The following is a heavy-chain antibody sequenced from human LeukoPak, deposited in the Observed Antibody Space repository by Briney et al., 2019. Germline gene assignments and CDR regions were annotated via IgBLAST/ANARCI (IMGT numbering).Heavy chain of an antibody. J-gene: IGHJ6*03. Sequence: ASVKVSCKASGYTFTSYDINWVRQATGQGLEWMGWMNPNSGNTGYAQKLQGRVTMTTDTSTSTAYMELRSLRSDDTAVYYCARDSLYYYMDVWGKGTTVTVSS. CDR3: ARDSLYYYMDV. D-gene: IGHD2-15*01. V-gene: IGHV1-8*01. CDR1: GYTFTSYD. CDR2: MNPNSGNT.